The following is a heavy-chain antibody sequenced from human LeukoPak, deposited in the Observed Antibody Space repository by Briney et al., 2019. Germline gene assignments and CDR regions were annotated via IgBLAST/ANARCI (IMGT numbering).Heavy chain of an antibody. V-gene: IGHV3-74*01. J-gene: IGHJ1*01. D-gene: IGHD2-2*01. Sequence: GGSLRLSCAASGFTFSSYWMHWVRQAPGKGLVWVSLINNDGSSTSYADSAKGRFTISRDNTKNTLYLQMNSLRAEDTAVYYCARDRLRCSSSTSCSFDWGQGTLVTVSS. CDR2: INNDGSST. CDR3: ARDRLRCSSSTSCSFD. CDR1: GFTFSSYW.